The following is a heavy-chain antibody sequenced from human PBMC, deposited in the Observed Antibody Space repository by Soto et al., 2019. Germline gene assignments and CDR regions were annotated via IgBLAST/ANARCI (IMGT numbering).Heavy chain of an antibody. CDR1: GGAISGYY. V-gene: IGHV4-4*07. J-gene: IGHJ5*02. CDR2: IYSSGGT. D-gene: IGHD3-3*01. CDR3: ARGKRFSDSFDP. Sequence: PSETLSLTCTVSGGAISGYYWPWIRQSAGKGLEWIGRIYSSGGTKYNPSLQSRVTMSLDTSKNQFSLRLTSVTAADTAVYDCARGKRFSDSFDPWGPGTLVTLSS.